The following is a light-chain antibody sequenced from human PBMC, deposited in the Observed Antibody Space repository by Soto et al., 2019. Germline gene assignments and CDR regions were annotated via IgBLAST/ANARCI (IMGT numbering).Light chain of an antibody. J-gene: IGLJ2*01. CDR2: EVS. CDR1: SSDVGRYNY. CDR3: CSYVYSNSFVI. Sequence: QSALTQPPSASGSPGQSVTISCTGTSSDVGRYNYVSWYQQHPGKAPKLMIYEVSKRPSGVPDRFSGSKSGNTASLTVSGLQAEDEADYYCCSYVYSNSFVIFGRGTKVTVL. V-gene: IGLV2-8*01.